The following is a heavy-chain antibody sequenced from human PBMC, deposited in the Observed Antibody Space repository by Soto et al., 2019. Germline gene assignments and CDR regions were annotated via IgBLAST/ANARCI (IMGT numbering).Heavy chain of an antibody. J-gene: IGHJ2*01. CDR3: ARVGQGAWYFDL. CDR2: IKTDGSII. Sequence: EVQLVESGGGLVQPGGSLRLSCAASGFSFSSYWMHWVSQAPGKGLVWVSRIKTDGSIITYADSVKGRFTISRDNDKNTLYLQMNTLRAEDTAVYYCARVGQGAWYFDLWGRCTLVTVSS. V-gene: IGHV3-74*01. CDR1: GFSFSSYW. D-gene: IGHD1-26*01.